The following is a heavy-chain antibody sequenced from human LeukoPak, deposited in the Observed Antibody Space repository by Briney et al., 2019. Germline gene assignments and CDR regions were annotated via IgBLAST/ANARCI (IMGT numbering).Heavy chain of an antibody. CDR3: VRNGIYQLHWVWFDP. Sequence: PGGPLRLSCAASGFTFSSYAMHWVRQAPGKGLEWVAVISYDGSNKYYADSVKGRFTISRDNSKNTLYLQMNSLRAEDTAVYYCVRNGIYQLHWVWFDPWGQGTLVTVSS. D-gene: IGHD2-2*01. V-gene: IGHV3-30*04. CDR1: GFTFSSYA. J-gene: IGHJ5*02. CDR2: ISYDGSNK.